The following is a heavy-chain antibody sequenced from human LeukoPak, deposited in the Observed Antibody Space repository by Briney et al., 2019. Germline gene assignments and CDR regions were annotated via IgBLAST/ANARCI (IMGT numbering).Heavy chain of an antibody. CDR2: IYYSGST. D-gene: IGHD2-15*01. CDR1: GGSISSSNW. Sequence: PSETLSLTCAVSGGSISSSNWWSWVRQPPGKGLEWIGYIYYSGSTNYNPSLKSRVTISVDTSKNQFSLKLSSVTAADTAVYYCARVPLGYCSGGSCYWAYYFDYWGQGTLVTVPS. J-gene: IGHJ4*02. CDR3: ARVPLGYCSGGSCYWAYYFDY. V-gene: IGHV4-4*02.